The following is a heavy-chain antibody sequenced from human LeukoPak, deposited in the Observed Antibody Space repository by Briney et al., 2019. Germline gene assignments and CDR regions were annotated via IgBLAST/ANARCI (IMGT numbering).Heavy chain of an antibody. V-gene: IGHV3-30-3*01. J-gene: IGHJ4*02. D-gene: IGHD3-3*01. Sequence: GGSLRLSCAASGFTFSSYAMHWVRQAPGKGLEWVAVISYDGSNKYYADSVKGRFTISRDNSKNTLYLQMNSLRAEDTAVYYCARVGTYYDFWSGSYFDYWGQGTLVTVSS. CDR1: GFTFSSYA. CDR3: ARVGTYYDFWSGSYFDY. CDR2: ISYDGSNK.